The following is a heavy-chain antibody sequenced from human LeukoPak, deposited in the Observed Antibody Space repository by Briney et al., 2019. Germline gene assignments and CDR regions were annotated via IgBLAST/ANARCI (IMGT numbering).Heavy chain of an antibody. CDR2: IYYSGRT. D-gene: IGHD2-15*01. CDR3: ASRGGANLRFHCSGGSCYPDY. J-gene: IGHJ4*02. V-gene: IGHV4-59*05. Sequence: SETLSLTCTVSGASISNYYWSWIRQPPGQGLEWIGSIYYSGRTYYNPSLKSRVTISVHTSKTQFSLKLSSVTAADTAVYHCASRGGANLRFHCSGGSCYPDYSGQGTLVTVSS. CDR1: GASISNYY.